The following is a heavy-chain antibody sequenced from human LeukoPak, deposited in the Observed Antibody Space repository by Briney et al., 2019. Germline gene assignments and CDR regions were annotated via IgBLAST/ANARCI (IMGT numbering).Heavy chain of an antibody. Sequence: SETLSLTCTVSGGSISSYYWSWIRQPAGKGLEWIGRIYTSGSTNYNPSLKSRVTMSVDTSKNQFSLKLSSVTAADTAVYYCARGVTYYYDSSGYYWAWFDPWGQGTLVTVSS. D-gene: IGHD3-22*01. V-gene: IGHV4-4*07. J-gene: IGHJ5*02. CDR3: ARGVTYYYDSSGYYWAWFDP. CDR1: GGSISSYY. CDR2: IYTSGST.